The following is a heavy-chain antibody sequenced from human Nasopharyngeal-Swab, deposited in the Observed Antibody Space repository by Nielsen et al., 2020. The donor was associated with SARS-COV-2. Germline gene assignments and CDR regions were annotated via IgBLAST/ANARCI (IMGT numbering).Heavy chain of an antibody. V-gene: IGHV3-74*01. CDR2: SNSDGSTT. CDR3: ARSGLAGIDAFDL. CDR1: GFTLSSYW. J-gene: IGHJ3*01. Sequence: GESLKISCAASGFTLSSYWIYWVRQAPGKGLVWVSRSNSDGSTTNYADSMKGRFTISRDNAKNTLYLQMNSLRAEDTAVYYCARSGLAGIDAFDLWGQGTMVTVSS. D-gene: IGHD6-19*01.